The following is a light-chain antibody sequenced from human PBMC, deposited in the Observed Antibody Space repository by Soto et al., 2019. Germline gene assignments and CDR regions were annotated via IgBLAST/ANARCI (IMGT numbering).Light chain of an antibody. CDR3: SSYAGSNSVV. J-gene: IGLJ2*01. V-gene: IGLV2-8*01. CDR2: EVS. Sequence: QSALTQPPSASGSPGQSVTISCTGTSSDVGGYNYVSWYQQHPRKAPKLMIYEVSKRPSGVPDRFSGSKSGNTASLTVSGLQAEDEADYYCSSYAGSNSVVFGGGTQLTVL. CDR1: SSDVGGYNY.